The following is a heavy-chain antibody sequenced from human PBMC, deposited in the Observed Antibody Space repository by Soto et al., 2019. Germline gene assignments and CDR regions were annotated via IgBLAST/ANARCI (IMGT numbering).Heavy chain of an antibody. CDR1: GFTFDDYA. CDR2: ISWNSGTI. V-gene: IGHV3-9*01. D-gene: IGHD3-10*01. Sequence: EVQLVESGGGLVQPGRSLRLSCEASGFTFDDYAMHWVRQAPGKGLEWVSSISWNSGTIYYADSVKGRFTISRDNAKNSLYLQXNXXXXEDXXXXXXVNSGXXAFDYWGQGTMVTVSS. CDR3: VNSGXXAFDY. J-gene: IGHJ4*02.